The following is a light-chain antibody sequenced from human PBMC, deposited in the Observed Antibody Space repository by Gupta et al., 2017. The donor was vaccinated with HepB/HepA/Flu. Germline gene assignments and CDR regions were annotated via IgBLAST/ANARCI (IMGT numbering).Light chain of an antibody. CDR3: QQYNSFPLT. J-gene: IGKJ3*01. V-gene: IGKV1-12*01. CDR2: AAS. CDR1: QGISRW. Sequence: DIQMPQTPSSVSASAGDRVTITCRASQGISRWLAWYQQKPGKAPKLLIYAASSLHSGVPSRFSGSGSGTDFTLTISSLQPEDFATYYCQQYNSFPLTFGPGTKLEIK.